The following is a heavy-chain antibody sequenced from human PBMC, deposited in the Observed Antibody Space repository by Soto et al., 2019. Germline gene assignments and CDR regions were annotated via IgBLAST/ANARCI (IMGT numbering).Heavy chain of an antibody. J-gene: IGHJ4*02. Sequence: EVQLVESGGGLVQPGGSLRLSCAASGFPFSSYWMHWVRQAPGKGLVWVSRINSDGSSTSYADSVKGRFTISRDNAKNTLYLQMNSLRAEDTAVYYCARVLEYSSSSWTYYFDYWGQGTLVTVSS. CDR3: ARVLEYSSSSWTYYFDY. D-gene: IGHD6-6*01. V-gene: IGHV3-74*01. CDR2: INSDGSST. CDR1: GFPFSSYW.